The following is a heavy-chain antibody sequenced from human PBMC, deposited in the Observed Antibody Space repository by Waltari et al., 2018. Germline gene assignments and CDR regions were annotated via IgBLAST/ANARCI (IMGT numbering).Heavy chain of an antibody. CDR3: ARVGIVVVPSGIHQGFDP. CDR2: ISRGGGT. V-gene: IGHV4-38-2*01. CDR1: GYPISSGYY. Sequence: QLHLQESGPGLVQPSATLSLTCAASGYPISSGYYWGWTRRPPGQGPAWIASISRGGGTYYNAALMSRVSRAVDTSKHQCSLQPNSVTAADTAVYHCARVGIVVVPSGIHQGFDPWGLGSLVTVSS. D-gene: IGHD2-2*02. J-gene: IGHJ5*02.